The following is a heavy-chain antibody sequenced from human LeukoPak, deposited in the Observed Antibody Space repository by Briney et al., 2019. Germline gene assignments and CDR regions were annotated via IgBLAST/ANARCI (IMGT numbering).Heavy chain of an antibody. CDR3: ARDHGGSDGGGFHFDH. J-gene: IGHJ4*02. D-gene: IGHD3-16*01. CDR2: IDKGGST. CDR1: GGSISNFY. Sequence: SETLSLTCTVSGGSISNFYWSWIRQPPGKGLEWIGYIDKGGSTNFNPSLKSRGNISVDTSKNQYSLKLSSVTAADTAVYYSARDHGGSDGGGFHFDHWGRGTLVTVSS. V-gene: IGHV4-59*01.